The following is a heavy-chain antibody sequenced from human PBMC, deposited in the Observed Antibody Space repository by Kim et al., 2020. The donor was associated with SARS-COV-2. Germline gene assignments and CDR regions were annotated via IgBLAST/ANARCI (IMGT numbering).Heavy chain of an antibody. Sequence: SETLSLTCTVSGGSIISSDYWGWIRQPPGRGLEWIVSMYYSGSTWYNPSLKSRVTISVDTSKNQFSLKLSSVTAADTAMYYCATRIAAAGNYFDYWGQGTLVTVSS. CDR3: ATRIAAAGNYFDY. J-gene: IGHJ4*02. CDR2: MYYSGST. V-gene: IGHV4-39*01. CDR1: GGSIISSDY. D-gene: IGHD6-13*01.